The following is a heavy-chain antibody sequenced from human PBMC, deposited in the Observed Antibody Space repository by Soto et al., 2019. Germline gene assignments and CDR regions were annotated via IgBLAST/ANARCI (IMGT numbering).Heavy chain of an antibody. CDR1: GFTFRSYA. J-gene: IGHJ4*02. D-gene: IGHD3-3*01. CDR3: AKVSNYDPLGGQHDY. V-gene: IGHV3-23*01. Sequence: GGSLRLSCAASGFTFRSYAMSWVRQAPGKGLEWVSAISGSGGSTYYADSVKGRVTIFRDNSENTLYLQMNSLRAEDTAVHYCAKVSNYDPLGGQHDYWGQGTLVTVSS. CDR2: ISGSGGST.